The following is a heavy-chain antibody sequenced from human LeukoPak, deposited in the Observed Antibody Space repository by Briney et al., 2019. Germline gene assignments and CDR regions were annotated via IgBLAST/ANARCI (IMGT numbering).Heavy chain of an antibody. CDR3: DAADV. CDR2: ISDSGGRT. J-gene: IGHJ4*02. D-gene: IGHD6-13*01. CDR1: GFSFASFA. Sequence: GGSLRLSCAASGFSFASFAMGWVRQPPGKGLEWVSTISDSGGRTHYADSVQGRFTISRDNSKNTLYLQINNLRAEDTAIYYCDAADVWGQGTLVTVSS. V-gene: IGHV3-23*01.